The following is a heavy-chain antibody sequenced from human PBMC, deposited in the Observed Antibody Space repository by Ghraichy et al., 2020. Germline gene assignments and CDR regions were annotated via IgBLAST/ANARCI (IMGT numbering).Heavy chain of an antibody. CDR3: ASPPAYDSSGYYYFDY. J-gene: IGHJ4*02. D-gene: IGHD3-22*01. V-gene: IGHV4-39*01. Sequence: SRVTISVDTSKNQFSLKLSSVTAADTAIYYCASPPAYDSSGYYYFDYWGQGSLVTVSS.